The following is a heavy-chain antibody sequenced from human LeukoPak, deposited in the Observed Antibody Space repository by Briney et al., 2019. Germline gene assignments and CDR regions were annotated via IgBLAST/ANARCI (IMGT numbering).Heavy chain of an antibody. CDR1: GYSFTSYW. CDR3: SRTAGGYNFWSGSDY. D-gene: IGHD3-3*01. V-gene: IGHV5-51*01. CDR2: IYPGDSDS. J-gene: IGHJ4*02. Sequence: GESLKISCKGSGYSFTSYWIGWVRQMPGKGLEWMAIIYPGDSDSRYSPSFQGQVTISVDKSISTVYLQWSSLKASDTAMYYCSRTAGGYNFWSGSDYWGQGTLVTVSS.